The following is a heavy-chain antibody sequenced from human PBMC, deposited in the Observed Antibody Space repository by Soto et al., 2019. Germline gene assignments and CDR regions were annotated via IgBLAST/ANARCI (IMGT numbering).Heavy chain of an antibody. Sequence: QVQLQESGPGLVKPSETLSLTCTVSGGFVSSNYWIWIRQPPAKGLEWIGDISYSGSTNYNPTLKSRVTISLDTPKNQFSLKLSSVTAADTAVYYCAREITAAGRYFDFWGQGALVTVSS. CDR2: ISYSGST. V-gene: IGHV4-59*02. CDR3: AREITAAGRYFDF. D-gene: IGHD6-13*01. CDR1: GGFVSSNY. J-gene: IGHJ4*02.